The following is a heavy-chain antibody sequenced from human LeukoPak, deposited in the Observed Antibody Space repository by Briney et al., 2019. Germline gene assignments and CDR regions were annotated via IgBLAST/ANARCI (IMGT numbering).Heavy chain of an antibody. CDR3: ARSYYYDSPDAFDI. CDR1: GFTFSRYE. CDR2: ISSSGSTI. D-gene: IGHD3-22*01. Sequence: GGSLRLSCAASGFTFSRYEMNWVRQAPGKGLEWVSYISSSGSTIYYADSVKGRFTISRDNAKNSLYLQMNSLRAEDTAVYYCARSYYYDSPDAFDIWGQGTMVTVSS. J-gene: IGHJ3*02. V-gene: IGHV3-48*03.